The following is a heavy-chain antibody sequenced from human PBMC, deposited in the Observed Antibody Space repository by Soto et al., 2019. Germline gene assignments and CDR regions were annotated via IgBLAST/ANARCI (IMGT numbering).Heavy chain of an antibody. J-gene: IGHJ5*02. D-gene: IGHD3-3*01. CDR1: GGSISSGDYS. V-gene: IGHV4-30-4*01. CDR2: IYNSGIT. Sequence: SETLSLTGTVSGGSISSGDYSWSWVRQSPGKGLEWIGHIYNSGITYYNPSLKSRVVISIDTSRNQFSLRLNSLTAADRAVYFCARGVTVFGLVSRFWFDPWGQGTVVTVSS. CDR3: ARGVTVFGLVSRFWFDP.